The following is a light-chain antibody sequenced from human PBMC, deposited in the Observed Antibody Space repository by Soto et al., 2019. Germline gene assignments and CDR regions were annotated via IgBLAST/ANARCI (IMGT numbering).Light chain of an antibody. V-gene: IGKV1-5*01. CDR1: QSVGSW. J-gene: IGKJ4*01. Sequence: DIQRNQSPYAMSASVGDRVTISCLASQSVGSWLAWYQQKPGKAPKFLIYDASTLESGVPSRFSGSGSGTEFTLSICSLQPDDFATYYCQQYDNYPLTFGGGTKVDIK. CDR2: DAS. CDR3: QQYDNYPLT.